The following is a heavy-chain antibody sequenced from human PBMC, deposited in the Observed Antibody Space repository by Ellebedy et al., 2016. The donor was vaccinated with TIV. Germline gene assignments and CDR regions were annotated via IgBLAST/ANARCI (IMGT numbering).Heavy chain of an antibody. D-gene: IGHD4-23*01. CDR1: GGSINTFY. Sequence: MPSETLSLTCNVSGGSINTFYWSWIRQPPGKGLEFIGYIYYIGITNYNPSLESRVAISIDTSENQFSLRLNSVTAADTAVYYCAAYYGGRFDYWGQGTLVTVSS. V-gene: IGHV4-59*01. J-gene: IGHJ4*02. CDR3: AAYYGGRFDY. CDR2: IYYIGIT.